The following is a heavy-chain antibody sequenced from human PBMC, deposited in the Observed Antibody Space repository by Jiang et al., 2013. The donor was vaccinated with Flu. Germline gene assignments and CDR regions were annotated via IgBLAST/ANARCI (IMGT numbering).Heavy chain of an antibody. CDR2: INPSGGST. J-gene: IGHJ6*02. CDR3: ARAGATVDYYYGMDV. V-gene: IGHV1-46*03. Sequence: GAEVKKPGASVKVSCKASGYTFTSYYMHWVRQAPGQGLEWMGIINPSGGSTSYAQKFQGRVTMTRDTSTSTVYMELSSLRSEDTAVYYCARAGATVDYYYGMDVWGQGTTVTVSS. D-gene: IGHD3-10*01. CDR1: GYTFTSYY.